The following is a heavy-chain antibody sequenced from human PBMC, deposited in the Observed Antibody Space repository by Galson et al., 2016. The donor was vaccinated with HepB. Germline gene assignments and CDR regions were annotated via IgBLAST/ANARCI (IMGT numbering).Heavy chain of an antibody. CDR2: ISHSGSA. CDR3: ARERFDAGGDIMFDP. V-gene: IGHV4-31*03. Sequence: TLSLTCSVSAVSIRNSGRYWTWVRQHPGQGLEWIGYISHSGSAYYNLSLRSRLTISVDTSKNQFSLKLSSVTAADTAVYYCARERFDAGGDIMFDPWGPGTLVTVSS. CDR1: AVSIRNSGRY. J-gene: IGHJ5*02. D-gene: IGHD2-21*02.